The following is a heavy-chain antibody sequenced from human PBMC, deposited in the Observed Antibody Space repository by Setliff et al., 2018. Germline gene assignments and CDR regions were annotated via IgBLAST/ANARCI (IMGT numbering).Heavy chain of an antibody. V-gene: IGHV4-34*01. Sequence: PSETLSLTCDVFGGSFSGYFWAWIRQSPGKGLEWIGDVNDSGSANYKPSLKSRLTISRDTSKNQLSLNLSSVTAADTAGYYCARGRYYGSGSYSLWGQGTLVTVSS. CDR3: ARGRYYGSGSYSL. J-gene: IGHJ4*02. D-gene: IGHD3-10*01. CDR2: VNDSGSA. CDR1: GGSFSGYF.